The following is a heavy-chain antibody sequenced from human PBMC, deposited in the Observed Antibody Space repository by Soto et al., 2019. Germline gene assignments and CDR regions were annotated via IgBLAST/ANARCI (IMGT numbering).Heavy chain of an antibody. CDR2: ISHSGHI. Sequence: QVQLQESGPGLVKPSGTLSLTCAVSGGTMRSSDWWSWVRQPPGKGLEWVGEISHSGHINYNPSLNIQVAISLDTSKNQFSLKLTSVTAADTAVYYCARVVRDGYNRGFDNWGQGTLVTVSS. CDR1: GGTMRSSDW. D-gene: IGHD2-21*01. CDR3: ARVVRDGYNRGFDN. V-gene: IGHV4-4*02. J-gene: IGHJ4*02.